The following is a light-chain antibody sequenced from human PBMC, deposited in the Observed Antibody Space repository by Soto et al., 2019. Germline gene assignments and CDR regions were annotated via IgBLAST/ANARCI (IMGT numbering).Light chain of an antibody. CDR3: QVWESSGDQVV. CDR2: DDS. CDR1: NIGSKS. Sequence: LTQTSSVSVAPGQTAKITCGGNNIGSKSVHWYQQKAGQAPVLVVHDDSDRPSGIPERFSGSNSANTATLTISRVEAGDEADYYCQVWESSGDQVVFAGGTKLTVL. V-gene: IGLV3-21*02. J-gene: IGLJ2*01.